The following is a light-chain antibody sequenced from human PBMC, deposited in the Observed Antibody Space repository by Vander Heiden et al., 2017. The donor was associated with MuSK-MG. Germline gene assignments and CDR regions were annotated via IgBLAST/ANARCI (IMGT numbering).Light chain of an antibody. CDR2: EVN. CDR3: CSYAGSHVV. CDR1: SSDVGKYNL. V-gene: IGLV2-23*02. J-gene: IGLJ2*01. Sequence: QSTMTHPDYVPGSPGQSITISCTGTSSDVGKYNLVAWYQQHPGKAPKGMMYEVNKRPSGVSNRFSGSKSGNTACLTSSGLQAEDESDYYCCSYAGSHVVFGGGTKLTVL.